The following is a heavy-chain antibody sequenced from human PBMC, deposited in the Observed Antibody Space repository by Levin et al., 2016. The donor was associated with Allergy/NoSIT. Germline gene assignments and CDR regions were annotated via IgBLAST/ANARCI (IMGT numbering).Heavy chain of an antibody. Sequence: SETLSLTCAVSGYSISSVYYWAWIRQPPGKGLEWIGSSHYGGNTLYNPSLKSRVTISVDTSTNQLSLRLNSVTAADTAMYYCARENYDTLTGLRDWGQGALVTVSS. CDR3: ARENYDTLTGLRD. D-gene: IGHD3-9*01. CDR2: SHYGGNT. CDR1: GYSISSVYY. J-gene: IGHJ4*02. V-gene: IGHV4-38-2*02.